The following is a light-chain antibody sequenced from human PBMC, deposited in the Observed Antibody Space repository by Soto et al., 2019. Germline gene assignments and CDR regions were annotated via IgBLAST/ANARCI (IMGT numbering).Light chain of an antibody. Sequence: QSVLTQPRSVSGSPGQSVTISCTGTSSDVGGSNYVSWYQQHPGKAPKLMIYDVSKRPSGVPDRFSGSKSGNTASLTISGLQAEDEADYYCCSYAGSYTLVFGGGT. CDR2: DVS. V-gene: IGLV2-11*01. CDR3: CSYAGSYTLV. J-gene: IGLJ2*01. CDR1: SSDVGGSNY.